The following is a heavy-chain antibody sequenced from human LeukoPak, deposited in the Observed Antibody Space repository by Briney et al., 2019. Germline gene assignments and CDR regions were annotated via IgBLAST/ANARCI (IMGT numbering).Heavy chain of an antibody. J-gene: IGHJ6*03. D-gene: IGHD2-2*01. CDR2: IYTSGST. CDR3: ARDKGSCSSTSCSPNYYMDV. V-gene: IGHV4-4*07. Sequence: SETLSLTCTVSGGSISSYYWSWIRQPAGKGLEWIGRIYTSGSTNYSPSLKSRVTMSVDTSKNQFSLKLSSVTAADTAVYYCARDKGSCSSTSCSPNYYMDVWGKGTTVTVSS. CDR1: GGSISSYY.